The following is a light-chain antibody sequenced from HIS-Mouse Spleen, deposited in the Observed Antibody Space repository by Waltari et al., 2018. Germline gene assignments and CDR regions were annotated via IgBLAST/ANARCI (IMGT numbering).Light chain of an antibody. J-gene: IGLJ3*02. CDR3: GTWDSSLSAWV. CDR1: SSNIGNNY. V-gene: IGLV1-51*01. Sequence: QSVLTQPPSVSAAPGQKVTISCSGSSSNIGNNYVSWYQQLPGTAPKLLIYANNTRPSGIPDRFSGSKSGTSATLGITGLQTGDEADYYCGTWDSSLSAWVFGGGTKLTVL. CDR2: ANN.